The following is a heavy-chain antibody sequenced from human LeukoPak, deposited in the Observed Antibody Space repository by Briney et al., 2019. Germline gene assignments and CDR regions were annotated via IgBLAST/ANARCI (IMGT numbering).Heavy chain of an antibody. CDR1: GGTFSSYA. V-gene: IGHV1-69*13. CDR3: ARSPHYMVRGVIRSPFDY. J-gene: IGHJ4*02. CDR2: IIPIFGTA. Sequence: SVKVSCKASGGTFSSYAISWVRQAPGQGLEWMGGIIPIFGTANYAQKFQGRVTITPDESTSTAYMELSSLRSEDTAVYYCARSPHYMVRGVIRSPFDYWGQGTLVTVSS. D-gene: IGHD3-10*01.